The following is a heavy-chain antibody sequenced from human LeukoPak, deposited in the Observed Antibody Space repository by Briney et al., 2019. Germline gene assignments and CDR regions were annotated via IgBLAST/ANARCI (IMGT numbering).Heavy chain of an antibody. CDR2: IHYSGST. Sequence: SETLSLTCTVSGGSVSGGNYYCSWIRQSPGKGLEWIGYIHYSGSTVYNPSLKSRVTMSIDTSKNQFSLNLSSVAAADTAVYYCARAGSTGGYWGQGTLVTVSS. J-gene: IGHJ4*02. D-gene: IGHD1-1*01. CDR3: ARAGSTGGY. CDR1: GGSVSGGNYY. V-gene: IGHV4-61*01.